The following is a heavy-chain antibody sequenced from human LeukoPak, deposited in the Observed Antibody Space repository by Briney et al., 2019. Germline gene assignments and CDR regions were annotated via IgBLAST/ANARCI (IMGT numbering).Heavy chain of an antibody. Sequence: GGSLRLSCAASGVTVSSNYMSWVRQAPGKGLEWVSVIYSGGSTYYADSVMGRFTISRDNSKNTLYLQMNSLRAEDTAVYYCAKDANYDRTGYNPMDVWGQGTTVTVSS. CDR2: IYSGGST. CDR1: GVTVSSNY. V-gene: IGHV3-53*01. D-gene: IGHD3-22*01. CDR3: AKDANYDRTGYNPMDV. J-gene: IGHJ6*02.